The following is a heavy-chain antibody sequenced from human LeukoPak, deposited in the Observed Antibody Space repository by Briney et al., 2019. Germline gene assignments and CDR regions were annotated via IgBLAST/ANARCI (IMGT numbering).Heavy chain of an antibody. CDR3: ARDLHGSRGEFDY. D-gene: IGHD3-16*01. J-gene: IGHJ4*02. V-gene: IGHV6-1*01. Sequence: QTLSLTFAISGDSFTSGIWNWIRQSPSRGLEWLGRTYHWSKWFNDYAVSVESRMTINADTSRNQFSLQLNSVTPEDTAVYYCARDLHGSRGEFDYWGQGTLVTVSS. CDR2: TYHWSKWFN. CDR1: GDSFTSGI.